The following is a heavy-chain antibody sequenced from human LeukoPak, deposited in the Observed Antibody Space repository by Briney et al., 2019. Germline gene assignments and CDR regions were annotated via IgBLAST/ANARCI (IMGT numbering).Heavy chain of an antibody. V-gene: IGHV1-2*02. Sequence: ASVKVSCKASGYTFTGYYMHWVRQAPGQGLEWMGWINPNSGGTNYAQKFQGRVTMTRDTPISTAYMELSRLRSDDTAVYYCARSGYSSGWELGDYYYYGMDVWGQGTTVTVSS. CDR2: INPNSGGT. CDR3: ARSGYSSGWELGDYYYYGMDV. D-gene: IGHD6-19*01. CDR1: GYTFTGYY. J-gene: IGHJ6*02.